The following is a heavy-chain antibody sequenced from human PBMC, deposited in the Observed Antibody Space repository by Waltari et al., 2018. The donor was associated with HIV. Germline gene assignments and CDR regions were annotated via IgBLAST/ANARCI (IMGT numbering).Heavy chain of an antibody. Sequence: EVQLVESGGGLVQPGRSLRLSCAASGFFFHDYAMHWVRQAPGKGLDWVSGISWNSGTIYDADSVSGRFTISRDNAKNSLYLQMNSLRAEDTAFYYCAKGGTVTTDYFNYWGQGTLVTVSS. CDR3: AKGGTVTTDYFNY. CDR2: ISWNSGTI. J-gene: IGHJ4*02. D-gene: IGHD4-17*01. V-gene: IGHV3-9*01. CDR1: GFFFHDYA.